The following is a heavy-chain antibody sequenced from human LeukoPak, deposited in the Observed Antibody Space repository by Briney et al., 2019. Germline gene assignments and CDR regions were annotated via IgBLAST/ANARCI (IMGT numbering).Heavy chain of an antibody. J-gene: IGHJ6*03. CDR1: GGSISSYY. V-gene: IGHV4-59*01. CDR3: ARSHGGGGYYYMDV. D-gene: IGHD3-10*01. CDR2: IYNSGST. Sequence: KPSETLSLTCNVTGGSISSYYWSWIRQPPGKGLEWIAYIYNSGSTNHNPSLKSRVTISVDTSKNQFSLRLSSVTAADTAVYYCARSHGGGGYYYMDVWGKGTTVTVSS.